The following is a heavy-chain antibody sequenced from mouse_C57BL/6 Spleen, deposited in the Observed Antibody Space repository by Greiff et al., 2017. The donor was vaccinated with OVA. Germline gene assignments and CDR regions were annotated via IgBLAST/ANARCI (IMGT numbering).Heavy chain of an antibody. V-gene: IGHV5-16*01. J-gene: IGHJ2*01. CDR2: INYDGSST. CDR3: ARRADGYYFDY. CDR1: GFTFSDYY. Sequence: EVHLVESEGGLVQPGSSMKLSCTASGFTFSDYYMAWVRQVPEKGLEWVANINYDGSSTYYLDSLKSRFIISRDNAKNILYLQMSSLKSEDTATYYCARRADGYYFDYWGQGTTLTVSS. D-gene: IGHD2-3*01.